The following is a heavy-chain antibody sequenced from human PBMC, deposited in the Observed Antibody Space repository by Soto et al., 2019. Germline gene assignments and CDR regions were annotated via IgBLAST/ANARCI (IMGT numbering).Heavy chain of an antibody. CDR2: IYYSGST. V-gene: IGHV4-61*01. Sequence: QVQLQESGPGLVKPSETLSLTCFVSGGSVSSDTYYWSWIRQPPGKGLEWIGYIYYSGSTNYNPSFKXRXTXSXXSSKTSFAPRLSSVTAADTAVYYFARGDQFGWFDPWGQGTLVTVSS. D-gene: IGHD3-16*01. CDR3: ARGDQFGWFDP. CDR1: GGSVSSDTYY. J-gene: IGHJ5*02.